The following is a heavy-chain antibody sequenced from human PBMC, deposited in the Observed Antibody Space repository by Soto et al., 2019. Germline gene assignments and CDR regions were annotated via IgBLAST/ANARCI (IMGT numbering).Heavy chain of an antibody. CDR2: IFYSGTS. V-gene: IGHV4-39*01. CDR3: ASLNCDSPNCVPLDP. D-gene: IGHD2-2*01. J-gene: IGHJ5*02. CDR1: GVSINDDTYY. Sequence: QLQLQESGPGLVKPSETLSLTCTVSGVSINDDTYYWGWIRQPPGKGLEWIGSIFYSGTSSYNPSLKSRVTISVDTSKKQLSLMLRSVTAADTAVYYCASLNCDSPNCVPLDPWGQGTLVIVSS.